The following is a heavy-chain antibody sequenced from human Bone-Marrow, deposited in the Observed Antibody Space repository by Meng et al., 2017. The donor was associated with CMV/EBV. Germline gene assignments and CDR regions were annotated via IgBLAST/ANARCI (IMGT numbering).Heavy chain of an antibody. D-gene: IGHD2-2*01. Sequence: GESLKISCAASGFTFSNAWMNWVRQAPGKGLEWVSSISSSSSYIYYADSVKGRFTISRDNAKNSLYLQMNSLRAEDTAVYYCARGYCSSTSCHPYYFDYWGQGTLVTVSS. CDR2: ISSSSSYI. CDR3: ARGYCSSTSCHPYYFDY. V-gene: IGHV3-21*01. CDR1: GFTFSNAW. J-gene: IGHJ4*02.